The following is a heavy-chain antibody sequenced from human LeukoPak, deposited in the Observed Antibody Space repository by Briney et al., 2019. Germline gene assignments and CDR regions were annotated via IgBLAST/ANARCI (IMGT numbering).Heavy chain of an antibody. CDR3: ARAPFSRDGYYFDY. V-gene: IGHV3-21*01. D-gene: IGHD5-24*01. CDR1: GFTVSSYS. Sequence: GGSLRLSCAASGFTVSSYSMNWVRQVPGKGLEWVSSISSSGSYIYYADSVKGRFTISRDNAKNSLYLQMNSLRAEDTAVYYCARAPFSRDGYYFDYWGQGILVTVSS. J-gene: IGHJ4*02. CDR2: ISSSGSYI.